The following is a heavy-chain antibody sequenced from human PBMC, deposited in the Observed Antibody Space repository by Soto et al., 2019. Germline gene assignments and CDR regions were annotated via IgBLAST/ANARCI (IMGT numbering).Heavy chain of an antibody. CDR2: IPPIFGTA. J-gene: IGHJ6*02. D-gene: IGHD3-9*01. Sequence: QVQLVQSVAEVKKPGSSVKVSCKASGGTFSRHGISWVRQAPGQGLEWLGGIPPIFGTANYPQKFQGRVTITADESTSTAYMELSSLRSEDTAVYYCASNDDILTGSYYYGMDVWGQGTTVTVSS. CDR3: ASNDDILTGSYYYGMDV. V-gene: IGHV1-69*12. CDR1: GGTFSRHG.